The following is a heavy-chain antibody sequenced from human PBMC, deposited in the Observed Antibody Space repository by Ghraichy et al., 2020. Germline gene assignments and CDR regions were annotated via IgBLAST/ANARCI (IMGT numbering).Heavy chain of an antibody. Sequence: ASVKVSCKASGYTFTSYGISWVRQAPGQGLEWMGWISAYNGNTNYAQKLQGRVTMTTDTSTSTAYMELRSLRSDDTAVYYCARGFSSGWYVSYLIDYWGQGTLVTVSS. CDR2: ISAYNGNT. D-gene: IGHD6-19*01. CDR3: ARGFSSGWYVSYLIDY. CDR1: GYTFTSYG. V-gene: IGHV1-18*01. J-gene: IGHJ4*02.